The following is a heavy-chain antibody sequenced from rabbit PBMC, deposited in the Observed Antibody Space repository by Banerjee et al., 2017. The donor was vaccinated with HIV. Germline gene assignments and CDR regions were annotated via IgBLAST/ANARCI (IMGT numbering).Heavy chain of an antibody. Sequence: QSLEESGGGLVKPGASLTLTCKASGLDFSSNYWICWVRQAPGKGPEWIGCIYTGDDDTYYATWVNGRFTISKTSSTTVTLQMTSLTAADTATYFCATSIYGYDNWARTTLSYYFDFWGQGTLVTVS. D-gene: IGHD6-1*01. J-gene: IGHJ6*01. CDR2: IYTGDDDT. CDR3: ATSIYGYDNWARTTLSYYFDF. V-gene: IGHV1S40*01. CDR1: GLDFSSNYW.